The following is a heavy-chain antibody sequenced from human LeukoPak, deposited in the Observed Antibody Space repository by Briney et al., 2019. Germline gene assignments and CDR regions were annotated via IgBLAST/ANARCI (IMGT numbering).Heavy chain of an antibody. D-gene: IGHD5-24*01. CDR2: ISGNGVS. V-gene: IGHV3-64D*06. CDR3: VGDGRDGYNKYFYH. Sequence: GGSLRLSCSASGFTFNIAAMHWVRQAPGKGLQYVSVISGNGVSSYADSVKGRFIISRDNSKNTVYLQMSSLRAEDTAVYYCVGDGRDGYNKYFYHWGQGTLVTVSS. CDR1: GFTFNIAA. J-gene: IGHJ1*01.